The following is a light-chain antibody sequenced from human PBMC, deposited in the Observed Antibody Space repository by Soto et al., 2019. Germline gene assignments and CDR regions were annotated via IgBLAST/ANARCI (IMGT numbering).Light chain of an antibody. CDR3: QQYGNSPQT. CDR2: GAS. V-gene: IGKV3-20*01. Sequence: EVVLTQSPGTLSLSPGARATLSCRASQTVANNFLAWYQQKPGQAPRLLIPGASSRATGIPDRFSGSGSGTDFTLTIDRLEPEDFALYFCQQYGNSPQTFGLGTKLEIK. CDR1: QTVANNF. J-gene: IGKJ2*01.